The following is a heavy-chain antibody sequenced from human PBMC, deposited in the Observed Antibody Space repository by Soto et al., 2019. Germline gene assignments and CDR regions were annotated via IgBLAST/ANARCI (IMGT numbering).Heavy chain of an antibody. V-gene: IGHV3-23*01. CDR3: AKTMYSSGWGDYYGMDV. CDR1: GFTFSSYA. D-gene: IGHD6-19*01. J-gene: IGHJ6*02. CDR2: ISGSGGST. Sequence: EVQLLESGGGLVQPGGSLRLSCAASGFTFSSYAMSWVRQAPGKGLEWVSAISGSGGSTYYADSVKGRFTISRDNSKNTRYLQMNSLRAEDTAVYYCAKTMYSSGWGDYYGMDVWGQGTTVTVSS.